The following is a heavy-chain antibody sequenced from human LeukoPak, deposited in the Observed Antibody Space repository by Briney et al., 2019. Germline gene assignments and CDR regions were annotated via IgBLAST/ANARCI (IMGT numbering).Heavy chain of an antibody. Sequence: PGGSLRLSCAASGFTVSSNYMSWVRQAPGKGLEWVSAISGSGGSTYYADSVKGRFTISRDNSKNTLYLQMNSLRAEDTAVYYCAKGGATGGRYYFDYWGQGTLVTVSS. CDR2: ISGSGGST. CDR3: AKGGATGGRYYFDY. CDR1: GFTVSSNY. V-gene: IGHV3-23*01. J-gene: IGHJ4*02. D-gene: IGHD1-26*01.